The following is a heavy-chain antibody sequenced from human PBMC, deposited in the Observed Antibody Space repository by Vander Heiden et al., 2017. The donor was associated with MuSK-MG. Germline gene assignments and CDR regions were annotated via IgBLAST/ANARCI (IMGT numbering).Heavy chain of an antibody. CDR1: GGSFSGYY. J-gene: IGHJ1*01. D-gene: IGHD2-15*01. Sequence: QVQLQQWGAGLLKPSETLSLTCAVYGGSFSGYYWTWIRQPPGKGLEWIGEINHSGSTNYNPSLKSRVTISVDTSKNQFSLRLGSVTAADTAVYYCARGRRVVVVTATQYFQHWGQGTLVTVSS. CDR3: ARGRRVVVVTATQYFQH. CDR2: INHSGST. V-gene: IGHV4-34*01.